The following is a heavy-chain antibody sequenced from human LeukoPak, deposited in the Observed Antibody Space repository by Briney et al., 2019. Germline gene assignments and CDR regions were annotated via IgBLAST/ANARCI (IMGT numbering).Heavy chain of an antibody. D-gene: IGHD2-8*01. CDR2: IIHSGST. V-gene: IGHV4-34*01. Sequence: PSETLSLTCGVYGGSFSGYYWTWIRQSPGMGLEWIGEIIHSGSTNYNPSLTSRVTISVDTSKNQFSLELSSVTAADAAVYYCARGILVTVYAAFDYWGQGTLVTVSS. J-gene: IGHJ4*02. CDR3: ARGILVTVYAAFDY. CDR1: GGSFSGYY.